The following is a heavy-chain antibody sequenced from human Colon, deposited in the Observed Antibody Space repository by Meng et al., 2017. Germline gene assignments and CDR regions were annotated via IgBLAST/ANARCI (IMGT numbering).Heavy chain of an antibody. Sequence: QVQLVQSGAEVKKPGSSVKVSCKASGGTFSSYAIIWVRQAPGQGLEWMGGIIPILGIANYAQKFQGRVTITADKSTSTAYMELSSLRSEDTAVYYCARENVVVVAALDYWGQGTLVTVSS. CDR2: IIPILGIA. D-gene: IGHD2-15*01. J-gene: IGHJ4*02. V-gene: IGHV1-69*10. CDR1: GGTFSSYA. CDR3: ARENVVVVAALDY.